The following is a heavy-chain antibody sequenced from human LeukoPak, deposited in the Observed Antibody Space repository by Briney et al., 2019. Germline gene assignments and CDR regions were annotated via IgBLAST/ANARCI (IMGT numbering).Heavy chain of an antibody. V-gene: IGHV3-30*18. Sequence: GGSLRLSCAASGFTFSSYGMHWVRQAPGKGLEWVAVISYDGSNKYYADSVKGRFTIYRDNSKNTLYLQVNSLRAEDTAGYYCAKDSAKRMVRGVIDYYFDYWGQRTLVTVSS. J-gene: IGHJ4*02. CDR1: GFTFSSYG. D-gene: IGHD3-10*01. CDR2: ISYDGSNK. CDR3: AKDSAKRMVRGVIDYYFDY.